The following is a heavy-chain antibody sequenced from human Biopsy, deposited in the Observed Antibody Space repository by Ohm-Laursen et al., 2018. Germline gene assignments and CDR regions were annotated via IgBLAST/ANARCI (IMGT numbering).Heavy chain of an antibody. V-gene: IGHV4-38-2*02. CDR1: GYSVSSGYY. J-gene: IGHJ4*02. Sequence: SETLSLTCSVSGYSVSSGYYWGWIRQPPGKGLEWIGSIYHSGSTYYNPSLKSRVTISVDTSKNQFSLKLISVTAADTAGYYCARGQALKSFDYWGQGTLVTVSS. CDR3: ARGQALKSFDY. CDR2: IYHSGST.